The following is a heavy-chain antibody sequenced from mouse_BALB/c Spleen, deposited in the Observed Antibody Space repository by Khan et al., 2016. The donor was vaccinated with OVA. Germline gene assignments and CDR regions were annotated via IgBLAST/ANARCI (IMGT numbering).Heavy chain of an antibody. V-gene: IGHV5-6-5*01. CDR2: ISTGDTT. J-gene: IGHJ3*01. Sequence: EVHLVESGGGLVKPGGSLKVSCAASGFTFSNYAMSWVRQTPEKRLEWVASISTGDTTYYPDSVKGRFTISRDNARNILYLQMSSLRSDDTAMYYCARDYWFDYWGQGTLVTVSA. CDR1: GFTFSNYA. CDR3: ARDYWFDY.